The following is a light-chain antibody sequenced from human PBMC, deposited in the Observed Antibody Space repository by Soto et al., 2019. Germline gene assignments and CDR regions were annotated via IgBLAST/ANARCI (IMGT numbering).Light chain of an antibody. CDR3: QAISSYPGT. J-gene: IGKJ4*01. V-gene: IGKV3-20*01. CDR1: QTVRNNY. CDR2: DAS. Sequence: EFVLTQSPGTLSLSPGERATLSCRASQTVRNNYLAWYQQKPGQAPRLLIYDASSRATGIPDRFSGGGSGTDFTLTISRLEPENFAVYYWQAISSYPGTFGGGTKLDIK.